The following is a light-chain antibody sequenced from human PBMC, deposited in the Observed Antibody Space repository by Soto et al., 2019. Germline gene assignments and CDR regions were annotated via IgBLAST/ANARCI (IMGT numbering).Light chain of an antibody. J-gene: IGKJ3*01. CDR3: QQDNNWPPT. CDR1: QSVNSN. V-gene: IGKV3-15*01. Sequence: EIVMTQFPATLYVSPGEKATLFCRASQSVNSNLAWYQQKPGQAPRLLIYGASTRATGIPARFSGSGSGTDFTLTISSLQSEDFGVYYCQQDNNWPPTFGPGTTVHIK. CDR2: GAS.